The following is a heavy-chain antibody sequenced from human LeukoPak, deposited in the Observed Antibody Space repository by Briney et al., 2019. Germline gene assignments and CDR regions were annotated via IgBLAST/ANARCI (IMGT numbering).Heavy chain of an antibody. Sequence: GGSLRLSCAASGFTFSSYAMHWVRQAPGKGLEWVAVISYDGSNKYYADSVKGRFTISRDNSKTTLYLQMNSLRAEDTAVYYCARDKSGYDPNFDNWGQGTLVTVSS. CDR3: ARDKSGYDPNFDN. J-gene: IGHJ4*02. V-gene: IGHV3-30-3*01. D-gene: IGHD5-12*01. CDR1: GFTFSSYA. CDR2: ISYDGSNK.